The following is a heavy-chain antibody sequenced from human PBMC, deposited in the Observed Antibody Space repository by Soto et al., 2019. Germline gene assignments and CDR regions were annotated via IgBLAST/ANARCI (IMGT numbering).Heavy chain of an antibody. CDR3: AKAKSMIVRDDAFDI. V-gene: IGHV3-23*01. CDR2: ISGSGGST. J-gene: IGHJ3*02. CDR1: GFTFSNYA. Sequence: EVRLLESGGGLVLPGGSLRLSCAASGFTFSNYAMSWVRQAPGKGLEWVSAISGSGGSTYYADSVKGRFTISRDNSKNTLYLQMNSLRAEDTAVYYCAKAKSMIVRDDAFDIWGQGTMVTVSS. D-gene: IGHD3-22*01.